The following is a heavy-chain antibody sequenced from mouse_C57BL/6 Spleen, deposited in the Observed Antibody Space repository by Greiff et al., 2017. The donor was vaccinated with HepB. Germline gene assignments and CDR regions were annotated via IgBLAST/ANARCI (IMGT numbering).Heavy chain of an antibody. CDR3: ARHATTVVATPYYFDY. CDR1: GFTFSSYG. V-gene: IGHV5-6*01. Sequence: EVQLVESGGDLVKPGGSLKLSCAASGFTFSSYGMSWVRQTPDKRLEWVATISSGGSYTYYPDSVKGRFTISRDNAKNTLYLQMSSLKSEDTAMYYCARHATTVVATPYYFDYWGQGTTLTVSS. J-gene: IGHJ2*01. D-gene: IGHD1-1*01. CDR2: ISSGGSYT.